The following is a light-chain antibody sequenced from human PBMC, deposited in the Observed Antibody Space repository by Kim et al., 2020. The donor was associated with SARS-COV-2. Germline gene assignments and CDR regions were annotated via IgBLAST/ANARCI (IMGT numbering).Light chain of an antibody. Sequence: EIELTQSPATLSLSPGERATLSCRASQSVSDYLAWYQQKPGQAPRLLIYDASNRATGIPARFSGSGSGTDFTLTISSLQPEDFAVYYCQQRIDSWTFGQGTKVDIK. V-gene: IGKV3-11*01. CDR3: QQRIDSWT. J-gene: IGKJ1*01. CDR2: DAS. CDR1: QSVSDY.